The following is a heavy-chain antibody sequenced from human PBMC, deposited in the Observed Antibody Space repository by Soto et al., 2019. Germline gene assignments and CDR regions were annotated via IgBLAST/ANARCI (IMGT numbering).Heavy chain of an antibody. CDR3: AREDDGGDRDYYGLDV. Sequence: QVQLQQSGPGLVKPSQTLSLTCTVSGGSISFDHYHWTWIRQPPGKGLEWIGYVHYSGSVLYNPSLQSRVSLSVDTSKNQFSLKLSSVTAADTAVYFCAREDDGGDRDYYGLDVWGQGTTVTVSS. J-gene: IGHJ6*02. D-gene: IGHD2-21*02. CDR2: VHYSGSV. CDR1: GGSISFDHYH. V-gene: IGHV4-30-4*01.